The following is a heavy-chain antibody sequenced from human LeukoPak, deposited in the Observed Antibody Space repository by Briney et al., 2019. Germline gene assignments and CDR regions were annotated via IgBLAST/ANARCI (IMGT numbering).Heavy chain of an antibody. CDR3: ARASGTAHFNFDY. J-gene: IGHJ4*02. Sequence: PGGSLRLSCAASGFTVDSNYLSWVRQPPGKGLEWIGEINHSGSTNYNPSLKSRVTISVDTSKNQFSLKLSSVTAADTAVYYCARASGTAHFNFDYWGQGTLVTVSS. CDR1: GFTVDSNY. CDR2: INHSGST. D-gene: IGHD6-19*01. V-gene: IGHV4-34*01.